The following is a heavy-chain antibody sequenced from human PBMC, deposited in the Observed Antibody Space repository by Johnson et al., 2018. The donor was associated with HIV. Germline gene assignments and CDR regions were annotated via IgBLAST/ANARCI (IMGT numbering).Heavy chain of an antibody. V-gene: IGHV3-30*18. CDR2: ISYDGSNK. CDR3: AKSPGKDHGGNSGAFHI. J-gene: IGHJ3*02. CDR1: GFTFSSYG. Sequence: QVQLVESGGGVVQPGRSLRLSCAASGFTFSSYGMHWVRQAPGKGLKWVALISYDGSNKYYADSVKGRFTFSRDNSKNTLYLQMSSLRAEDTAVYYCAKSPGKDHGGNSGAFHIWGQGTMVTVSS. D-gene: IGHD4-23*01.